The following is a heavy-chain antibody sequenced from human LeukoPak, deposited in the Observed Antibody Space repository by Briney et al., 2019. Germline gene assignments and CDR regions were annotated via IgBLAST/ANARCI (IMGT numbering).Heavy chain of an antibody. Sequence: GGSLRLSCAASGFTFSSYAMHWVRQAPGKGLEWVAVISYDGSNKYYADSVKGRFTISRDNSKNTLYLQMNSLRAEDTAVYYCARGGYCSSTSCPFYYYYYGMDVWGQGTTVTVSS. D-gene: IGHD2-2*01. V-gene: IGHV3-30-3*01. CDR1: GFTFSSYA. J-gene: IGHJ6*02. CDR3: ARGGYCSSTSCPFYYYYYGMDV. CDR2: ISYDGSNK.